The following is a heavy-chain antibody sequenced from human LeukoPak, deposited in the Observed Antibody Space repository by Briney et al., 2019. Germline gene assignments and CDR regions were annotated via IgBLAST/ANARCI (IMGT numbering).Heavy chain of an antibody. CDR1: GFTFSSFG. Sequence: GALRLSCAASGFTFSSFGMSWVRQAPGKGLEWVSAISSTGGTAYYADSVKGRFTISRDNAKNSLYLQMNSLRAEDTAVYYCARDLYYDSSGYFGYWGQGTLVTVSS. V-gene: IGHV3-23*01. CDR2: ISSTGGTA. J-gene: IGHJ4*02. D-gene: IGHD3-22*01. CDR3: ARDLYYDSSGYFGY.